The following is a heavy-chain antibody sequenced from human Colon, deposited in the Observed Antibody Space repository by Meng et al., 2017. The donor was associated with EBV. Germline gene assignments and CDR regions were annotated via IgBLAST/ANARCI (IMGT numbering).Heavy chain of an antibody. CDR1: GGSISSSPYY. J-gene: IGHJ4*02. Sequence: QLQLQESGPGLVKPSETLSLTCTVSGGSISSSPYYWGWIRQPPGKGLEWIGSIYYSGSTYYNPSLKSRVTISQDTAKNQFSLKLTSVTAADTAVYYCARVKDCGGDCYSDNWGQGTLVTVSS. CDR2: IYYSGST. D-gene: IGHD2-21*02. CDR3: ARVKDCGGDCYSDN. V-gene: IGHV4-39*07.